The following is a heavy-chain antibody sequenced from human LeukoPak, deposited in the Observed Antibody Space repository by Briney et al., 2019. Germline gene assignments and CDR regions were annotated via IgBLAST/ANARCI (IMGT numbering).Heavy chain of an antibody. V-gene: IGHV1-24*01. J-gene: IGHJ3*02. CDR2: FDPEDGET. CDR1: GYTLTELS. D-gene: IGHD2-21*01. Sequence: GASVKVSCKVSGYTLTELSMHWVRQAPGKGLEWMRGFDPEDGETIYAQKFQGRVTMTEDTSTDTAYMELSSLRSEDTAVYYCATDLVNPGAFDIWGQGTMVTVSS. CDR3: ATDLVNPGAFDI.